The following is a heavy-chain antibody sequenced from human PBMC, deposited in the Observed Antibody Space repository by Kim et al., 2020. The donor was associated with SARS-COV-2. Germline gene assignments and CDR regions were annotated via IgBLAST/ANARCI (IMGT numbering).Heavy chain of an antibody. CDR1: GFLFSTYW. J-gene: IGHJ4*02. D-gene: IGHD3-10*01. Sequence: GGSLRLSCAASGFLFSTYWMSWFRQAPGKGLEWVADIKGDGSEKYYVDSVKGRFTISRDNAKKSMFLQMDSLRAEDTAVYYCARSGVELLLWFGELNFDYCGQGTLVTLSS. CDR3: ARSGVELLLWFGELNFDY. CDR2: IKGDGSEK. V-gene: IGHV3-7*03.